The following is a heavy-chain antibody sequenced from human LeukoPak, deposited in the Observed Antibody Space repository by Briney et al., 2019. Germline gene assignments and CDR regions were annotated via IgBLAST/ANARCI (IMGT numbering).Heavy chain of an antibody. Sequence: ASVKVSCKASGYTFTSYDINWVRQATGQGLEWMGWMDPNSGNTGYAQKFQGRVTITRNTSISTAYMELSSLRSEDTAVYYCARGVIDNWFDPWGQGTLVTVSS. CDR1: GYTFTSYD. V-gene: IGHV1-8*03. CDR3: ARGVIDNWFDP. J-gene: IGHJ5*02. D-gene: IGHD2/OR15-2a*01. CDR2: MDPNSGNT.